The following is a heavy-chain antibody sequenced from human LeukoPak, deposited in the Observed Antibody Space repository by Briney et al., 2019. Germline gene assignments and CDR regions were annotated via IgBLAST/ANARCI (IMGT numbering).Heavy chain of an antibody. CDR2: ITSSGLTI. J-gene: IGHJ4*02. CDR1: GFTFSSYD. CDR3: ARGVRGDFYGVVPLDY. V-gene: IGHV3-48*03. Sequence: GVSLRLSCAASGFTFSSYDMKWVRRAPGKGLVWISYITSSGLTIYYAASVKGRFTISRDNAKNSLDLQMNSKRAEDTALYCCARGVRGDFYGVVPLDYGGPGTLVTVST. D-gene: IGHD3-3*01.